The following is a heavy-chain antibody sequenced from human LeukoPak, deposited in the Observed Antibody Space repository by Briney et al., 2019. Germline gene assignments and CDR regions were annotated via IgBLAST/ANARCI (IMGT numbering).Heavy chain of an antibody. D-gene: IGHD3-10*01. V-gene: IGHV1-69*13. CDR3: ARERRYYYYCSGSLLDAFDI. CDR2: IIPIFGTA. CDR1: GGTFSSYA. J-gene: IGHJ3*02. Sequence: SVKVSCKASGGTFSSYAISWVRQAPGQGLEWMGGIIPIFGTANYAQKFQGRVTITAGESTSTAYMELSSLRSEDTAVYYCARERRYYYYCSGSLLDAFDIWGQGTMVTVSS.